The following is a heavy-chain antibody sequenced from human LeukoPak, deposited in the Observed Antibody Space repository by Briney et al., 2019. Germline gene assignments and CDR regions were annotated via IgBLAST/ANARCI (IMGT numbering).Heavy chain of an antibody. V-gene: IGHV4-39*01. CDR2: VSHSGSI. J-gene: IGHJ4*02. D-gene: IGHD5-12*01. CDR1: GGSISSISYS. Sequence: NSSDTLSLTCTVSGGSISSISYSWGWIRRPPGKGLEWIGSVSHSGSINYDPSLKNRVTISVDTSKNQFSLKLSSVTAADTAVYYCWAIVTTIKLDFWGQGTLVTVSS. CDR3: WAIVTTIKLDF.